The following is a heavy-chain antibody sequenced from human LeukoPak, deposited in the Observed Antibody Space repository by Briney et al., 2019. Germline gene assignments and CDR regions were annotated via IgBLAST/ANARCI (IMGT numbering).Heavy chain of an antibody. Sequence: GGSLRLSCAASRFTFSSMNWVRQAPGKGLEWVSSISSSGSYIYYADSVKGRFTISRDNAKNSLYLQMNSLRAEDTAVYYCARVSESYHDYWGQGTLVTVSS. CDR3: ARVSESYHDY. D-gene: IGHD1-26*01. CDR2: ISSSGSYI. V-gene: IGHV3-21*01. J-gene: IGHJ4*02. CDR1: RFTFSS.